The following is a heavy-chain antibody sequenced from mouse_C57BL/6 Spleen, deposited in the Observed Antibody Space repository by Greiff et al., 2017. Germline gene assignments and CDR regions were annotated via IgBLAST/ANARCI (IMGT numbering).Heavy chain of an antibody. J-gene: IGHJ3*01. CDR3: ARSRDSSGYGFAY. CDR2: IYPGSGST. Sequence: QVQLQQPGAELVKPGASVKMSCKASGYTFTSYWITWVKQRPGQGLEWIGDIYPGSGSTNYNEKFKSKATLTVDTSSSTAYMQLSSLTSEDSAVYYCARSRDSSGYGFAYWGQGTLVTVSA. D-gene: IGHD3-2*02. V-gene: IGHV1-55*01. CDR1: GYTFTSYW.